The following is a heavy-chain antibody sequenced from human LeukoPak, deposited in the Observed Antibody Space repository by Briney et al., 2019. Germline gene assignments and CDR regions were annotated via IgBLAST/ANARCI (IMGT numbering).Heavy chain of an antibody. Sequence: ASVKVSCKASGYTFTSYGISWVRQAPGQGLEWMGWISAYNGNTNYAQKLQGRVTMTTDTSTSTAYVELRSLRSDDTAVYYCARDRYCSSTSCYAPEYFQHWGQGTLVTVSS. CDR2: ISAYNGNT. CDR3: ARDRYCSSTSCYAPEYFQH. J-gene: IGHJ1*01. CDR1: GYTFTSYG. V-gene: IGHV1-18*04. D-gene: IGHD2-2*01.